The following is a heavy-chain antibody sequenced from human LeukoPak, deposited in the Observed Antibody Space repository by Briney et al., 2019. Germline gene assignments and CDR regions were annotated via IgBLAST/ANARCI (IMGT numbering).Heavy chain of an antibody. Sequence: ASVKVSCKTSGYTFTYYVISWVRQAPGQGLEWMGWISAYNGNTNDAQKFQGRVTMTTDTSTSTVYMELSSLRSEDTAVYYCVRSSSGNYWGQGTLVTVSS. CDR1: GYTFTYYV. CDR3: VRSSSGNY. V-gene: IGHV1-18*01. D-gene: IGHD6-13*01. J-gene: IGHJ4*02. CDR2: ISAYNGNT.